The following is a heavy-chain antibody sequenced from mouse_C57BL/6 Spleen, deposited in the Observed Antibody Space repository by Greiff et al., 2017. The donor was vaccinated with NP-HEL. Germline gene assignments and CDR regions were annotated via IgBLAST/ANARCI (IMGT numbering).Heavy chain of an antibody. J-gene: IGHJ4*01. V-gene: IGHV14-3*01. D-gene: IGHD1-1*01. CDR2: IDPANGNT. CDR3: ARERPLTTVVPYAMDY. CDR1: GFNIKNTY. Sequence: VQLKESVAELVRPGASVKLSCTASGFNIKNTYMHWVKQRPEQGLEWIGRIDPANGNTKYAPKFQGKATITADTSSNTAYLQLSSLTSEDTAIYYCARERPLTTVVPYAMDYWGQGTSVTVSS.